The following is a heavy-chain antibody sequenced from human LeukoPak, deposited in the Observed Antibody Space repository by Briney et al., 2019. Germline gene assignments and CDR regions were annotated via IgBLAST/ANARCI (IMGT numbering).Heavy chain of an antibody. J-gene: IGHJ4*02. CDR1: GFIFTSNR. CDR2: IKHDGSEQ. V-gene: IGHV3-7*03. CDR3: ARDLGYCTNGVCHTRFDY. D-gene: IGHD2-8*01. Sequence: GGSLRLSCAASGFIFTSNRMNWVRQAPGKGLEWVANIKHDGSEQIYVDSVKGRFTISRDNTKGSLFLQLDSLRAEDTAVYYCARDLGYCTNGVCHTRFDYWAREPWSPSPQ.